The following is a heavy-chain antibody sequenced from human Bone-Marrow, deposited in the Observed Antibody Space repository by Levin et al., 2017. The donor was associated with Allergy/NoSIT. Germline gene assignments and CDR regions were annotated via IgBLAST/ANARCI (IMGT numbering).Heavy chain of an antibody. Sequence: GGSLRLSCSASGFTFSNYALHWVRQAPGKGLEYVSTISSNGAGTYYANSVKGRFTISRDNSKNTLYLQMGSLRAEDTAVYYCAREPLGYDILTGYYKGAYYFDYWGQGTLVTVSS. CDR2: ISSNGAGT. V-gene: IGHV3-64*01. D-gene: IGHD3-9*01. CDR1: GFTFSNYA. CDR3: AREPLGYDILTGYYKGAYYFDY. J-gene: IGHJ4*02.